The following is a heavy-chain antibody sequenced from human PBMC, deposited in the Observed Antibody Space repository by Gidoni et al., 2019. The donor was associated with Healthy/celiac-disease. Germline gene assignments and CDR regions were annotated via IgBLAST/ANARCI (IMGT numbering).Heavy chain of an antibody. J-gene: IGHJ6*02. CDR3: GTDCSGETCIDV. D-gene: IGHD2-21*02. Sequence: QVQLVQSGAEVKKPGSSVKVSCKASGGTFSSYAISWVRQGPGQGLESLGGCNPIFGTANYAQNSQGRVTNTSDDPTITAYMDLSRLNTEATAVYYSGTDCSGETCIDVWGQGTMVTVSS. CDR2: CNPIFGTA. V-gene: IGHV1-69*01. CDR1: GGTFSSYA.